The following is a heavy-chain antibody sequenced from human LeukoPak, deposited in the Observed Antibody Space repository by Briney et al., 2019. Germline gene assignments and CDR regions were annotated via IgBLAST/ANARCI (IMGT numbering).Heavy chain of an antibody. D-gene: IGHD6-13*01. Sequence: PGGSLRLSXAASGFTFSSYAMSWVRQAPGKGMEWVSGISGSGANTYYADSVKGRFTISRDNSKNTLYLQMNSLRGEDTAVYYCAKRTSSWNFDCWGQGTLVTVSS. CDR3: AKRTSSWNFDC. CDR1: GFTFSSYA. V-gene: IGHV3-23*01. J-gene: IGHJ4*02. CDR2: ISGSGANT.